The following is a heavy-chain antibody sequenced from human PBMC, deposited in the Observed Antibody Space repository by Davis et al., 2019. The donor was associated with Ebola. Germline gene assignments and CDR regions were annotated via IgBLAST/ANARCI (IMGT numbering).Heavy chain of an antibody. J-gene: IGHJ4*02. Sequence: GESLKISCAASGFRFSDYYMTWIRQAPGKGLECISYISDTGRTIYYADSVKGRFTISRDNAKSSLFLQMNSLRAEDTAVYYCARDGTDIMTSYFDYWGQGTRVTVSS. V-gene: IGHV3-11*04. CDR3: ARDGTDIMTSYFDY. CDR2: ISDTGRTI. D-gene: IGHD2-8*01. CDR1: GFRFSDYY.